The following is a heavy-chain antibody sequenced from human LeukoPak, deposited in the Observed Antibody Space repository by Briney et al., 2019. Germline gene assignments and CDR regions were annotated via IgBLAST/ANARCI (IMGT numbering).Heavy chain of an antibody. D-gene: IGHD2-21*02. CDR1: GFTFSSYE. CDR3: ARLAFCGGDCNH. J-gene: IGHJ5*02. V-gene: IGHV3-48*03. CDR2: ISSSGSTT. Sequence: HAGGSLRLSCAASGFTFSSYEMNWVRQAPGKGLEWVSYISSSGSTTHYADSVKGRFTISRDNAKNSLDLQMNSLRAEDTAVYYCARLAFCGGDCNHWGQGILVAVSS.